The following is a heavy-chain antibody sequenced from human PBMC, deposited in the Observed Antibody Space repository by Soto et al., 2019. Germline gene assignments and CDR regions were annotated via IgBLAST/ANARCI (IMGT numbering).Heavy chain of an antibody. D-gene: IGHD2-2*02. CDR1: GYTFTRYG. Sequence: ASLKGSGTASGYTFTRYGISWVRQARGQGLEWMGWISAYNGNTNYAQKLQGRVTMTTDTSTSTAYMELRSLRSDDTAVYYCARDHCSSTSCYTAVDYWGQGTLVTVSS. J-gene: IGHJ4*02. V-gene: IGHV1-18*04. CDR3: ARDHCSSTSCYTAVDY. CDR2: ISAYNGNT.